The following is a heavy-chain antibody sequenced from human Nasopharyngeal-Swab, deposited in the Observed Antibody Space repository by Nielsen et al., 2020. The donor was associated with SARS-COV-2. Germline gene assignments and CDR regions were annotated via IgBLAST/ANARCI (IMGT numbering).Heavy chain of an antibody. J-gene: IGHJ4*02. V-gene: IGHV4-59*13. Sequence: SETLSLTCTVSGGSISSYYWSWIRQPPGKGLEWIGYIYYSGSTNYNPSLKSRVTISVDTSKNQFSLKLSSVTAADTAVYYCARVHSSSWTVDYWGQGTLVTVSS. CDR1: GGSISSYY. CDR2: IYYSGST. CDR3: ARVHSSSWTVDY. D-gene: IGHD6-13*01.